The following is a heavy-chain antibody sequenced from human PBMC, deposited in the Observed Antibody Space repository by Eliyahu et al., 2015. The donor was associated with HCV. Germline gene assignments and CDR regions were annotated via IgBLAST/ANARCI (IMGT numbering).Heavy chain of an antibody. V-gene: IGHV1-2*02. J-gene: IGHJ4*02. CDR2: INPNNGGT. CDR1: GYXFTGHX. Sequence: QVQLVQSXAXVKKPGASVKVSCQASGYXFTGHXMHWVXQTPGQGLXXMGWINPNNGGTTYAPKFRGRVTMTRDKSISTAYLALSSLTSNDTAVYFCARFTGFNDKWSRSPFDFWGQGTPVTVSS. D-gene: IGHD2-15*01. CDR3: ARFTGFNDKWSRSPFDF.